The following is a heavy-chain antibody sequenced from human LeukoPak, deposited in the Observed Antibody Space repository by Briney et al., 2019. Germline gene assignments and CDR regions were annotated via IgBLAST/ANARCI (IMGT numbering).Heavy chain of an antibody. J-gene: IGHJ4*02. D-gene: IGHD6-6*01. CDR2: IYYDGSIE. Sequence: PGGSLRLSCAASGFTFRNHGMHWVRQAPGKGLEWAAVIYYDGSIEYYADSVKGRFTVSRDNAKNTLYLQVNNLRAEDTAVYYCARGPNSNWSGLDFWGQGTLLTVSS. V-gene: IGHV3-33*03. CDR1: GFTFRNHG. CDR3: ARGPNSNWSGLDF.